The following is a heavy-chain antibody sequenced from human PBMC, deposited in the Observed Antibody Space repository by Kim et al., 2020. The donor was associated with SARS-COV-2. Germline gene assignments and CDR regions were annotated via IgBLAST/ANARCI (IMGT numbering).Heavy chain of an antibody. CDR3: ARGRGTEY. V-gene: IGHV3-7*01. CDR1: GFTFNNYW. J-gene: IGHJ4*02. CDR2: IKQDGSEK. Sequence: GGSLRLSCAASGFTFNNYWMTWVRQAPGTGLEWVANIKQDGSEKYYVDSVKGRFTISRDNAKKSLYLQMNSLRAEDTAVYYCARGRGTEYWGQGTLVTVS.